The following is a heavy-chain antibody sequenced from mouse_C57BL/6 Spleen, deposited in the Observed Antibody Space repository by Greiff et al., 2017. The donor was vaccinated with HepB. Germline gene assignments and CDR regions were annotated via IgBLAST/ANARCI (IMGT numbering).Heavy chain of an antibody. CDR2: INPNNGGT. CDR3: ASPYYGSSSGYFDV. V-gene: IGHV1-26*01. Sequence: VQLQQSGPELVKPGASVKISCKASGYTFTDYYMNWVKQSHGKSLEWIGDINPNNGGTSYNQKFKGKATLTVDKSSSTAYMELRSLTSEDSAVYYCASPYYGSSSGYFDVWGTGTTVTVSS. J-gene: IGHJ1*03. CDR1: GYTFTDYY. D-gene: IGHD1-1*01.